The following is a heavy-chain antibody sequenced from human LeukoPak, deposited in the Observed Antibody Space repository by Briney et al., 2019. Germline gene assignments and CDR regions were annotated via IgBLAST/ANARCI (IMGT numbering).Heavy chain of an antibody. Sequence: GGSLRLSCAASGFTFRNYWMRWVRQAPGKGLEWVSSISSSSSYIYYADSVKGRFTISRDNAKNSLYLQMNSLRAEDTAVYYCAELGITMIGGAWGKGTTVTISS. CDR2: ISSSSSYI. V-gene: IGHV3-21*01. J-gene: IGHJ6*04. D-gene: IGHD3-10*02. CDR3: AELGITMIGGA. CDR1: GFTFRNYW.